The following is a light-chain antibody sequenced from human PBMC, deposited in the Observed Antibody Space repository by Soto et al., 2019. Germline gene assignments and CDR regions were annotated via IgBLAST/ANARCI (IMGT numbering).Light chain of an antibody. CDR1: NIGSQS. J-gene: IGLJ1*01. CDR3: QVCESNSVFV. CDR2: DDA. Sequence: SYELAQPPSVSVAPGQTTRITCGGNNIGSQSVHWYQQKPGQAPVLVVYDDADRPSGVPERSSGSKSGNMATLTISRVEAGDEADYYCQVCESNSVFVFGIGTKVTVL. V-gene: IGLV3-21*02.